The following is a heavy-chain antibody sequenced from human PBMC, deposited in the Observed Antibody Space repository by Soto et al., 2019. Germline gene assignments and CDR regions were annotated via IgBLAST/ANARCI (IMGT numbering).Heavy chain of an antibody. CDR2: ISAYNDNT. CDR3: ARGTGGNWAAFDI. CDR1: GYTFSSYA. J-gene: IGHJ3*02. Sequence: QVQLVQSGAEVKKPGASVKVSCKPSGYTFSSYAISWVRQAPGQGLEWMGWISAYNDNTNYVQKLQGRVTMTADTXTSTAYMELRSLRSDDTAVYYCARGTGGNWAAFDIWGQGTMVTVSS. D-gene: IGHD2-15*01. V-gene: IGHV1-18*01.